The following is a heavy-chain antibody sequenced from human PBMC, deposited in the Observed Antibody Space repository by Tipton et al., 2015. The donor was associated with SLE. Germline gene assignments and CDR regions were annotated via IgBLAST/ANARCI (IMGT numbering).Heavy chain of an antibody. CDR1: GGSITNHY. D-gene: IGHD1-26*01. Sequence: TLSLTCTVSGGSITNHYWNWIRQPPGKGLEWIGYIHYSGTTHDNPSLKSRVTMSVDMSKNQFSLRLTSVTAADTAVYYCARTLGAIAHTVYDAFDIWGQGKMVTVPS. J-gene: IGHJ3*02. CDR3: ARTLGAIAHTVYDAFDI. V-gene: IGHV4-59*11. CDR2: IHYSGTT.